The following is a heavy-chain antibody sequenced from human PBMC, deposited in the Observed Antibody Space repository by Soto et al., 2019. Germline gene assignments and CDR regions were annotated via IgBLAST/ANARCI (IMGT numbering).Heavy chain of an antibody. CDR3: ASHRRGLGSSGWYWFDP. CDR1: GYSFTSYW. Sequence: PGESLKISCKGSGYSFTSYWIGWVRQMPGKGLEWMWIIYPGDSDTRYSPSFQGQVTISADKSISTAYLQWSSLKASDTAMYYCASHRRGLGSSGWYWFDPWGQGTLVTVSS. CDR2: IYPGDSDT. D-gene: IGHD6-19*01. V-gene: IGHV5-51*01. J-gene: IGHJ5*02.